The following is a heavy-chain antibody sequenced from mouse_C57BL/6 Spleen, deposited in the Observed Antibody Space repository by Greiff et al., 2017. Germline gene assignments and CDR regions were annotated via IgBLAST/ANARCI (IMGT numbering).Heavy chain of an antibody. V-gene: IGHV1-7*01. CDR3: ARGEGMVTEIFAY. J-gene: IGHJ3*01. CDR1: GYTFTSYW. D-gene: IGHD2-2*01. Sequence: QVHVKQSGAELAKPGASVKLSCKASGYTFTSYWMHWVKQRPGQGLEWIGYINPSSGYTKYNQKFKDKATLTADKSSSTAYMQLSSLTYEDSAVYYCARGEGMVTEIFAYWGQGTLVTVSA. CDR2: INPSSGYT.